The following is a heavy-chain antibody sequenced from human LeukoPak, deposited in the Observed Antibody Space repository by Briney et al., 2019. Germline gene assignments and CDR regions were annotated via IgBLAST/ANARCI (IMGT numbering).Heavy chain of an antibody. CDR1: GFTFDDYA. J-gene: IGHJ6*02. Sequence: PGGSLRLSCAASGFTFDDYAMHWVRQAPGKGLEWVSGISWNSGSIGYADSVKGRFTISRDNAKNSLYLQMNSLRAEDTALYYCAKDIWGYGMDVWAKGPRSPSP. CDR3: AKDIWGYGMDV. V-gene: IGHV3-9*01. D-gene: IGHD7-27*01. CDR2: ISWNSGSI.